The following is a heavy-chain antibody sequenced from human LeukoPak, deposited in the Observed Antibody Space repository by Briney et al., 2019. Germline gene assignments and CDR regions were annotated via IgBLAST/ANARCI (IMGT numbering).Heavy chain of an antibody. CDR3: ASSSSFDGWVYFYAMDV. CDR1: GYTFNNYA. D-gene: IGHD2-2*01. V-gene: IGHV1-3*04. J-gene: IGHJ6*04. Sequence: ASVMVSCKASGYTFNNYAIHWVRQAPGERLEWMAWINTGNGNTKYSQNFQGRVSITSDTSANTVYMELSSLITEDTAVYYCASSSSFDGWVYFYAMDVWVKGTTVIVSS. CDR2: INTGNGNT.